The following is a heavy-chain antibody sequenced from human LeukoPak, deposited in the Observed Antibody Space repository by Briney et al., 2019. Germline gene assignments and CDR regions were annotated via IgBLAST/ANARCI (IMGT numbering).Heavy chain of an antibody. CDR1: GFIFSPAW. CDR3: TSDPSFYDILPVNYRGGDY. CDR2: IKSKSDEGTT. D-gene: IGHD3-9*01. V-gene: IGHV3-15*01. J-gene: IGHJ4*02. Sequence: GGSLRLSCAASGFIFSPAWMSWVRQAPGKGLEWVARIKSKSDEGTTDYAAPVQGRFTISRDDSKNTLYLQMNSLKTEDTAVYYCTSDPSFYDILPVNYRGGDYWGQGTLVTVSS.